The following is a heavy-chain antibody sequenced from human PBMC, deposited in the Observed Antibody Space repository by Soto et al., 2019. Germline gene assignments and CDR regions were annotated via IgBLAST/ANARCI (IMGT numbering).Heavy chain of an antibody. CDR3: AREKSGADAWFFDV. D-gene: IGHD1-26*01. CDR2: ISSTSSYI. Sequence: EVQLVESGGGLVKPGGSLRLSCAASGFTFSSYSMNWVRQAPGKGLEWVSSISSTSSYIYYADSVKGRFTISRDNAKNSLFLQRNSLRAEDTAVYYCAREKSGADAWFFDVWGRGTLVTVSS. CDR1: GFTFSSYS. V-gene: IGHV3-21*02. J-gene: IGHJ2*01.